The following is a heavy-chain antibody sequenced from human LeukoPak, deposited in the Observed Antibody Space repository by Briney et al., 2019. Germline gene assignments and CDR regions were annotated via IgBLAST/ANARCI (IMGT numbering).Heavy chain of an antibody. CDR1: RGTFSSYA. D-gene: IGHD2-2*01. CDR2: IIPIFGTA. Sequence: ASVKVSCKASRGTFSSYAISWVRQAPGQGLEWMGGIIPIFGTANYAQKFQGRVTITADESTSTAYMELSSLRSEDTAVYYCATYYCSSTSCYADYYYGMDVWGKGTTVTVSS. CDR3: ATYYCSSTSCYADYYYGMDV. J-gene: IGHJ6*04. V-gene: IGHV1-69*13.